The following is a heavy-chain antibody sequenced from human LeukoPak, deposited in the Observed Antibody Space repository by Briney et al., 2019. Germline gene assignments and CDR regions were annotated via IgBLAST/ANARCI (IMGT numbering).Heavy chain of an antibody. CDR2: IIAYNGNT. CDR3: ASDYRDTRSYRFFDS. D-gene: IGHD3-16*02. V-gene: IGHV1-18*04. J-gene: IGHJ3*02. Sequence: ASVKVSCMAPGYSFTSYGIRWVRETLGQGLEWMGWIIAYNGNTNYEQTLQGRVTMTTETSRSIAYIALGSLRSEGTTVYCCASDYRDTRSYRFFDSWSQGTIVTVYS. CDR1: GYSFTSYG.